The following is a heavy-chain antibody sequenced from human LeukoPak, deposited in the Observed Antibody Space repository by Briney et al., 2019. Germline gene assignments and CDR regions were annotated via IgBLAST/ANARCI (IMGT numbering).Heavy chain of an antibody. V-gene: IGHV1-2*02. Sequence: ASVKVSCKASGYTFTGYYMHWVRQAPGQGLEWVGWINPNSGGTNYAQKFQGRVTMTRDTSISTAYMELSRLRSDDTAVYYCATTRGSDYGSGSYVYYYYYMDVWGKGTTVTISS. J-gene: IGHJ6*03. D-gene: IGHD3-10*01. CDR2: INPNSGGT. CDR1: GYTFTGYY. CDR3: ATTRGSDYGSGSYVYYYYYMDV.